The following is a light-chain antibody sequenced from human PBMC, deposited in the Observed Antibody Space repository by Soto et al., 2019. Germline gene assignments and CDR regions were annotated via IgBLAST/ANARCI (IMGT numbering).Light chain of an antibody. J-gene: IGKJ1*01. V-gene: IGKV2-28*01. CDR1: QSLLHSNGYNY. Sequence: DIVMTQSPLSLPVTPGEPTSISCRSSQSLLHSNGYNYLDWYLQKPGQSPQLLIYLGSNRASGVPDRFSGSGSGTDFTLKISRVEVEDVGVYYCMQALQTRTCGQGIKV. CDR3: MQALQTRT. CDR2: LGS.